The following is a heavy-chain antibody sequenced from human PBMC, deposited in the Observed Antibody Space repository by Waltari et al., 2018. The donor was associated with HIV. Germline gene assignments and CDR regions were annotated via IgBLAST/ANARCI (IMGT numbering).Heavy chain of an antibody. Sequence: EVQLVESGGGPVKPGGSLRLSCRASGFTFNSYSLNWVLQAPGKGLEWISSISSSGTFTHYADSVKCRFTISRDNANKSVYLQMNSLRAEDTAVYYCARDSRDNSWSLNFFDPWGQGTLVTVSS. D-gene: IGHD6-13*01. V-gene: IGHV3-21*01. J-gene: IGHJ5*02. CDR1: GFTFNSYS. CDR3: ARDSRDNSWSLNFFDP. CDR2: ISSSGTFT.